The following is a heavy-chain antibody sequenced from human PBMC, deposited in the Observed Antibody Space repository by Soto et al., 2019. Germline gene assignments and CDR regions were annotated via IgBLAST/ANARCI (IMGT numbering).Heavy chain of an antibody. D-gene: IGHD3-3*01. Sequence: GASVKVSCKASGYTFTGYYMHWVRQAPGQGLEWMGWINPNSGSTNYAQKFQGRVTMTRDTSISTAYMELSRLRSDDTAVYYCARGTLHSRIWSGYYPHWGQGTLVTVSS. CDR1: GYTFTGYY. CDR3: ARGTLHSRIWSGYYPH. CDR2: INPNSGST. V-gene: IGHV1-2*02. J-gene: IGHJ4*02.